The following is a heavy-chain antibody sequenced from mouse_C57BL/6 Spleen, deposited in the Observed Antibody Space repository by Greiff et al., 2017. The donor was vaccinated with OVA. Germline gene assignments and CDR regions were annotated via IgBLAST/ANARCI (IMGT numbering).Heavy chain of an antibody. J-gene: IGHJ3*01. CDR1: GFNIKNTY. V-gene: IGHV14-3*01. CDR2: IDPANGNT. CDR3: ATDLSTVGGSWFAY. Sequence: VQLQQSVAELVRPGASVKLSCTASGFNIKNTYMHWVKQRPEQGLEWIGRIDPANGNTIYAPKFQGKATITADTSSNTAYLQLSSLTSEDTAIYYCATDLSTVGGSWFAYWGQGTLVTVSA. D-gene: IGHD1-1*01.